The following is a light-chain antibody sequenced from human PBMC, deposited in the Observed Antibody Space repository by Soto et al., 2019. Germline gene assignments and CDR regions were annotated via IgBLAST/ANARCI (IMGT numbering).Light chain of an antibody. V-gene: IGKV1-33*01. CDR1: QDIGTF. Sequence: DIQMTQSPSSLSASVGDRVTISCQASQDIGTFLNWYQHKPGKAPKLVIYGASNLDTGVPSRFSGSGSGTDFTFTISPLHHEDFATYYCQHYDYLPLFGPGTKVDI. CDR3: QHYDYLPL. CDR2: GAS. J-gene: IGKJ3*01.